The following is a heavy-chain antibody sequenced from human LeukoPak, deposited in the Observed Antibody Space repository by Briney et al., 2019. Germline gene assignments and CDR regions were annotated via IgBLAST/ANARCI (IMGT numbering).Heavy chain of an antibody. Sequence: SETLSLTCTVSGGSISSYYWSWIRQPPGGGLEWIGYIHYSGSTNYNPSLQSRVTISVDTSKNQFSLRLSSVTAADTAVYYCARAGGDTTMAVDLDYWGQGTLVTVSS. CDR3: ARAGGDTTMAVDLDY. CDR2: IHYSGST. CDR1: GGSISSYY. D-gene: IGHD5-18*01. V-gene: IGHV4-59*01. J-gene: IGHJ4*02.